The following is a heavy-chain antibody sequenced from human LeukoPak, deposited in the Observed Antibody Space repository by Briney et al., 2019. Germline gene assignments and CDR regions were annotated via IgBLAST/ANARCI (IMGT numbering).Heavy chain of an antibody. CDR1: GFAFRNYD. CDR2: ITTDGSGA. CDR3: AKEVLCAGSLLEYFRH. D-gene: IGHD3-10*02. Sequence: EGSLRLSCAASGFAFRNYDMIWVRQAPGRGLEWVSGITTDGSGAYYADSVKGRFTVSRDNSKNTVFLQMNSLRGEDAAIYYFAKEVLCAGSLLEYFRHLGQGALVTV. J-gene: IGHJ1*01. V-gene: IGHV3-23*01.